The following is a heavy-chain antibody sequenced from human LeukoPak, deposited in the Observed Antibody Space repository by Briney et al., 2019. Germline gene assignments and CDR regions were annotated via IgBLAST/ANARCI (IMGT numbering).Heavy chain of an antibody. CDR1: GAPITRYY. CDR3: ARAKNGLQNWFDP. CDR2: IYYSGST. J-gene: IGHJ5*02. Sequence: SETLSLTCTVSGAPITRYYWSWIRQPPGKGLEWIGYIYYSGSTNYNPSLKSRVTISVDTSKNQFSLKLSSVTAADTAVYYCARAKNGLQNWFDPWGQGTLVTVSS. V-gene: IGHV4-59*01. D-gene: IGHD2-8*01.